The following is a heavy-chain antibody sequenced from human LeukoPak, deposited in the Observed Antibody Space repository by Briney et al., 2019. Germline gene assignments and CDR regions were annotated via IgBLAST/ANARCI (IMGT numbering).Heavy chain of an antibody. CDR3: AKVWGYCSGGNCYSLFDS. Sequence: GGSLRLSCAASGFTFSSYAMSWVRQAPGRGLEWVSAISGSGGSTYYADSVKGRLTISRDNSKNTLYLQMNSLRAEDTAVYYCAKVWGYCSGGNCYSLFDSWGQGTLVTVSS. V-gene: IGHV3-23*01. CDR2: ISGSGGST. CDR1: GFTFSSYA. J-gene: IGHJ4*02. D-gene: IGHD2-15*01.